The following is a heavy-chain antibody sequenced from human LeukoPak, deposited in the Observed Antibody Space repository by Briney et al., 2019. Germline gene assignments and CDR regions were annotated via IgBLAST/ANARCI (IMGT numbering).Heavy chain of an antibody. Sequence: PGGSLRLSCAASGFTFRSYAMSWVRQAPGKGLEWVSTISGSGGSTYYADSVKGRFTISRDNSKNTLYLQMNSLRAEDTAVYYCAKDGSGSYSSFDYWGQGTLATVSS. D-gene: IGHD1-26*01. CDR3: AKDGSGSYSSFDY. V-gene: IGHV3-23*01. CDR2: ISGSGGST. CDR1: GFTFRSYA. J-gene: IGHJ4*02.